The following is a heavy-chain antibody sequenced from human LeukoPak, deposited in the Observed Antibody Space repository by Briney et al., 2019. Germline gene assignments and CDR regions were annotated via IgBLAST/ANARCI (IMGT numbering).Heavy chain of an antibody. CDR1: GGSISSYY. J-gene: IGHJ4*02. CDR2: IYYSGST. CDR3: ARGGSKNGFDSNFDY. D-gene: IGHD5-12*01. V-gene: IGHV4-59*01. Sequence: SETLSLTCTVSGGSISSYYWSWIRLPPGKGLEWIGYIYYSGSTNYNPSLKSRVTISVDTSKNQFSLKLSSVTAADTAIYYCARGGSKNGFDSNFDYWGQGTLVTVSS.